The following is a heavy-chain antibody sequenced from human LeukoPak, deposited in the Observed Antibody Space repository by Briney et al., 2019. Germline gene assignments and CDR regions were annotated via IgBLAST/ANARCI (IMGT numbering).Heavy chain of an antibody. CDR2: ISYDESDK. V-gene: IGHV3-30*03. D-gene: IGHD2-2*01. CDR3: ARDRGTTPKYYYGTDV. J-gene: IGHJ6*02. Sequence: GGSLRLSCAASGFTFSSYALHWVRQAPGRGLEWVALISYDESDKYYADFVKGRFAISRDNFKNTLYLQMNSLRAEDTAVYYCARDRGTTPKYYYGTDVWGQGTTVAVS. CDR1: GFTFSSYA.